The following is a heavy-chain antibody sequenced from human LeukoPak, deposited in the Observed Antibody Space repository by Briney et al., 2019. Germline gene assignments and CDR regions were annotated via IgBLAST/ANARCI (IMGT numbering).Heavy chain of an antibody. D-gene: IGHD3-10*01. CDR3: ARVQKGVHYLDY. CDR2: INPSGGST. V-gene: IGHV1-46*01. CDR1: GYTFTSYY. Sequence: ASVKVSCKASGYTFTSYYMHWVRQALGQGLEWMGIINPSGGSTSYAQKFQGRVTMTRDTSTSTVYMELSSLRSEDTAVYYCARVQKGVHYLDYWGQGTLVTVSS. J-gene: IGHJ4*02.